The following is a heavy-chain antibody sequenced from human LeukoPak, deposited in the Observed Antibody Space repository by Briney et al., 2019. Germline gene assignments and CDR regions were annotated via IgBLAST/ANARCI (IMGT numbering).Heavy chain of an antibody. D-gene: IGHD2-2*01. CDR2: MNPNSGNT. CDR1: GYTFTSYD. Sequence: ASVKVSCTASGYTFTSYDINWVRQATGQGLEWLGWMNPNSGNTGYAQKFQGRVTMTRNTSISTAYMELSSLRSEDTAVYYCAKANQPIVVEPMDVWGQGTTVTVSS. V-gene: IGHV1-8*01. CDR3: AKANQPIVVEPMDV. J-gene: IGHJ6*02.